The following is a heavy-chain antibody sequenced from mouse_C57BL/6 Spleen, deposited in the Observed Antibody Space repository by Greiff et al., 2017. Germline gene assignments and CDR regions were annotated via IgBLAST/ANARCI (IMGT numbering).Heavy chain of an antibody. CDR1: GYTFTSYW. D-gene: IGHD2-1*01. CDR2: INPSNGGT. Sequence: QVQLQQSGTELVKPGASVKLSCKASGYTFTSYWMHWVKQRPGQGLEWIGNINPSNGGTNYNEKFKSKATLTVDKSSSTAYMQLSSLTSEDSAVYYCAYGNYGYYYAMDYWGQGTSVTVSS. V-gene: IGHV1-53*01. CDR3: AYGNYGYYYAMDY. J-gene: IGHJ4*01.